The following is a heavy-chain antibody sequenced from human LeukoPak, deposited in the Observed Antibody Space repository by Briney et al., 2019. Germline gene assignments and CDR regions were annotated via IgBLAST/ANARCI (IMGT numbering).Heavy chain of an antibody. CDR1: GDPISSYY. D-gene: IGHD6-13*01. CDR2: IYHSGST. Sequence: SETLSLTCTVSGDPISSYYWSWIRQPPGKGLEWIGYIYHSGSTNYNPPLKSRVTLSVDPSKSQFSLKLSSVTAADTAVYYCATGYSSTWYYFDYWGQGTLVTVSS. CDR3: ATGYSSTWYYFDY. V-gene: IGHV4-59*01. J-gene: IGHJ4*02.